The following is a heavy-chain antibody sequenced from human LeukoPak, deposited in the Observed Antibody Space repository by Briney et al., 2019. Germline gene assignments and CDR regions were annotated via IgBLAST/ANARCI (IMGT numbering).Heavy chain of an antibody. CDR3: ARAFDSSGWLYYFDH. Sequence: PGGSLRLSCAASGFTFSSYWMSWVRQAPGKGLEWVANIKQDGSEKYYVDSVKGRFTISRDNAKNSLYLQMNSLRAEDTAVYYCARAFDSSGWLYYFDHWGQGTLVTVSS. CDR1: GFTFSSYW. V-gene: IGHV3-7*03. J-gene: IGHJ4*02. CDR2: IKQDGSEK. D-gene: IGHD6-19*01.